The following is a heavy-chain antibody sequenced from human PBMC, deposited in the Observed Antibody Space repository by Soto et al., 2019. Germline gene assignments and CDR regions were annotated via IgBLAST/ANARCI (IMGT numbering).Heavy chain of an antibody. CDR3: AKRSPYSSGWYSPIFDY. J-gene: IGHJ4*02. CDR2: ISESGGST. D-gene: IGHD6-13*01. V-gene: IGHV3-23*01. Sequence: PGGSLRLSCEASGFTFSSYNMNWVRQAPGRGLEWVSVISESGGSTHYADSVRGRFTVSRDNSKNSLSLRMNSLRDEDTAVYFCAKRSPYSSGWYSPIFDYWGQGALVTVSS. CDR1: GFTFSSYN.